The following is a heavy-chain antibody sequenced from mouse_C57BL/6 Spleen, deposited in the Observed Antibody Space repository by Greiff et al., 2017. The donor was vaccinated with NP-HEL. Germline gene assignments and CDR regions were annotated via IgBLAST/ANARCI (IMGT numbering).Heavy chain of an antibody. D-gene: IGHD1-1*01. CDR2: IDPETGGT. Sequence: QVQLQQSGAELVRPGASVTLSCKASGYTFTDYEMHWVKQTPVHGLEWIGAIDPETGGTAYNQKFKGKAILTADKSSSTAYMELRSLTSEDSAVYYRTRSTYYYGSSEYYFDYWGQGTTLTVSS. CDR3: TRSTYYYGSSEYYFDY. V-gene: IGHV1-15*01. CDR1: GYTFTDYE. J-gene: IGHJ2*01.